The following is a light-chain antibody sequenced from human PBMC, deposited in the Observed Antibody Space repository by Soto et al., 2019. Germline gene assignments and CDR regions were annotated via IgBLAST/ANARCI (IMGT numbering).Light chain of an antibody. CDR1: QGVGGTY. V-gene: IGKV3-20*01. J-gene: IGKJ4*01. Sequence: EIVLTQSPGTLSLSPGERATLSCRASQGVGGTYLAWYQQRPGQAPRLPTYGASSRATGIPDRFSGSGSGTDLTLTISRLEPEDFAVYYCQQYVTSPPGVTFGGGTRVDIK. CDR2: GAS. CDR3: QQYVTSPPGVT.